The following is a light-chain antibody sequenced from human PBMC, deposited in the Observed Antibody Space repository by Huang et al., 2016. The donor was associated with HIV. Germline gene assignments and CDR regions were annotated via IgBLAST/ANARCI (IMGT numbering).Light chain of an antibody. CDR3: RQYYSTPPIT. J-gene: IGKJ5*01. CDR1: HGISNS. V-gene: IGKV1-NL1*01. CDR2: AAS. Sequence: DIQMTQSPSSLSASVGDRVTITCRASHGISNSLAWYQQKPGKAPKRLLYAASRLESGGPSRCRGGGSGTDYTLTISSLQPEDFATYCCRQYYSTPPITFGRGTRLEIK.